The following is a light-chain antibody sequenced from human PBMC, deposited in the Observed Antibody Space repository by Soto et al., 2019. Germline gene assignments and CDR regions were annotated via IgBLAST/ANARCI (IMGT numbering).Light chain of an antibody. V-gene: IGLV2-14*01. CDR2: DVS. CDR3: SAYTSRSTRV. CDR1: NSDVGAYNY. J-gene: IGLJ2*01. Sequence: QSALTQPASVSGSPGQSITISCTGTNSDVGAYNYVSWYKQHPGKAPKLMIYDVSNRPSGVSNRFSGSKSGNTASLTISGLRAEDEADYYCSAYTSRSTRVFGGGTKVTVL.